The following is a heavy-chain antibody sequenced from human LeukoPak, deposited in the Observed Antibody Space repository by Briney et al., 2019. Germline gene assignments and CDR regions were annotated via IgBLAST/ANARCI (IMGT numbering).Heavy chain of an antibody. Sequence: GGSLRLSCEASGFTFSSYAMHWVRQAPGKGLEWVAVISYDGSNKYYADSVKGRFTISRDNSKNTLYLQMNSLRAEDTAVYYCARSGGLPADAFGIWGQGTMVTVSS. CDR1: GFTFSSYA. CDR2: ISYDGSNK. D-gene: IGHD2-2*01. CDR3: ARSGGLPADAFGI. J-gene: IGHJ3*02. V-gene: IGHV3-30-3*01.